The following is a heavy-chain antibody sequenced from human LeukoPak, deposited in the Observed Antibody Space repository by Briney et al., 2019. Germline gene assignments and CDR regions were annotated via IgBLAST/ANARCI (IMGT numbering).Heavy chain of an antibody. CDR3: ARQLRRGFDY. Sequence: SETLSLTCAVYGGSFSGYYWSWIRQPPGKGLEWIGEINHSGSTNYNPSLKSRVTISVDTSKNQFSLKLSSVTAADTAVYYCARQLRRGFDYWGLGTLVTVSS. CDR1: GGSFSGYY. D-gene: IGHD2-21*01. CDR2: INHSGST. J-gene: IGHJ4*02. V-gene: IGHV4-34*01.